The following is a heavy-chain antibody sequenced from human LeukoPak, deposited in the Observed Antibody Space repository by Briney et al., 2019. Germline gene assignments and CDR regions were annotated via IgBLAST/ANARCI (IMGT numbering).Heavy chain of an antibody. Sequence: SETLSLTCTVSGGSISSSSYYWGWIRQPPGKGLEWIGSIYYSGSTDYNPSLRSRVTISVDTSKNQFSLKLSSVTAADTAIYYCARAVIVVAAATQRNWFDPWGQGTLVTVSS. V-gene: IGHV4-39*07. J-gene: IGHJ5*02. D-gene: IGHD2-15*01. CDR1: GGSISSSSYY. CDR2: IYYSGST. CDR3: ARAVIVVAAATQRNWFDP.